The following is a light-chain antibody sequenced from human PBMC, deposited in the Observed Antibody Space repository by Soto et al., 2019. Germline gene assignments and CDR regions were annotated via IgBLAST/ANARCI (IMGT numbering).Light chain of an antibody. J-gene: IGKJ1*01. CDR3: QQYYSTPWT. Sequence: DIVMTQSPDSLAVSLGERATINCKSSQSVLYSSNNQNFLAWYQQKPGQPPKLLIYWASTRESGVPDRFSGSGSGTYFTLTISSLQAEDVAVYYCQQYYSTPWTFGQGTKVEIK. V-gene: IGKV4-1*01. CDR1: QSVLYSSNNQNF. CDR2: WAS.